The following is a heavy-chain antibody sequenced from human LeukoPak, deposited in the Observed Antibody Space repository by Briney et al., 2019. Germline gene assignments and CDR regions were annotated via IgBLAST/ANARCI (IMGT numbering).Heavy chain of an antibody. CDR2: ISYDGSNK. Sequence: GWSLRLSCAASGFTFSSYAMHWVRQAPGKGLEWVAVISYDGSNKYYADSVKGRFTISRGNSKNTLYLQMNSLRAEDTAVYYCAREDKAIDYWGQGTLVTVSS. CDR1: GFTFSSYA. V-gene: IGHV3-30*04. J-gene: IGHJ4*02. D-gene: IGHD5-18*01. CDR3: AREDKAIDY.